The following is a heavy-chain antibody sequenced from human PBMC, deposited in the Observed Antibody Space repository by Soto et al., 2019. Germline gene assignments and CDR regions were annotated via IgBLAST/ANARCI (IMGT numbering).Heavy chain of an antibody. J-gene: IGHJ6*02. Sequence: TSETLSLTRPVSGGSISRYYWCWIRQPPGKGLGGIGDIYYSGGTNYNPSLKSRVTISVDTSKNQFSLKLSSVTAADTAVYYCARVKGKAMVTRPNYYSGMDVWGQGTTVPVSS. V-gene: IGHV4-59*01. D-gene: IGHD5-18*01. CDR2: IYYSGGT. CDR1: GGSISRYY. CDR3: ARVKGKAMVTRPNYYSGMDV.